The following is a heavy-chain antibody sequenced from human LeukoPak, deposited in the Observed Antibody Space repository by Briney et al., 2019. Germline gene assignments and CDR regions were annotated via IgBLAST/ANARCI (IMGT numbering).Heavy chain of an antibody. J-gene: IGHJ6*04. CDR2: IYPGDSDT. CDR1: GSIFTTYW. CDR3: ARQQVAYYYYYGMDV. V-gene: IGHV5-51*01. D-gene: IGHD2-15*01. Sequence: GEPLKISWQGSGSIFTTYWIAWVRQLPGKGLEWMGIIYPGDSDTRYSPSFQGQVTISADKSISTAFLQWSSLKASDTAMYYCARQQVAYYYYYGMDVWGKGTTVTVSS.